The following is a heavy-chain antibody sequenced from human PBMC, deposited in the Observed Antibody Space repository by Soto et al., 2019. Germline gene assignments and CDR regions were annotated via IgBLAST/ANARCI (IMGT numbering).Heavy chain of an antibody. D-gene: IGHD3-9*01. CDR1: GFTFSNAW. CDR2: IKSKTDGGTT. J-gene: IGHJ3*02. Sequence: GGSLRLSCAASGFTFSNAWMSWVRQAPGKGLEWVGRIKSKTDGGTTDYAAPVKGRFTISRDDSKNTLYLQMNSLKTEDTAVYYCTGGILTGYYPPDAFDIWGQGTMVTVSS. V-gene: IGHV3-15*01. CDR3: TGGILTGYYPPDAFDI.